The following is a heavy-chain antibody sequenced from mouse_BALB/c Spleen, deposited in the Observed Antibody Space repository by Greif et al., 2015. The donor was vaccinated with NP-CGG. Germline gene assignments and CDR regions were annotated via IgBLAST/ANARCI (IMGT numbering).Heavy chain of an antibody. J-gene: IGHJ3*01. CDR3: ARRGMITTEFAY. V-gene: IGHV14-3*02. D-gene: IGHD2-4*01. CDR1: GFNIKDTY. CDR2: IDPANGNT. Sequence: VQLQQSGAELVKPGASVKLSCTASGFNIKDTYMHWVKQRPEQGLEWIGRIDPANGNTKYDPKFQGKATITADTSSNTAYLQLSSLTSEDTAVYYCARRGMITTEFAYWGQGTMVTVSA.